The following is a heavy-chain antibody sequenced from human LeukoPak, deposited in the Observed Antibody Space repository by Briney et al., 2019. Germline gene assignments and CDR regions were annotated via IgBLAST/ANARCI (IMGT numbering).Heavy chain of an antibody. CDR2: INHSGST. D-gene: IGHD5-12*01. J-gene: IGHJ4*02. CDR1: GGSFSGYY. Sequence: SETLPLTCAVYGGSFSGYYWSWIRQPPGKGLEWIGEINHSGSTNYNPSLKSRVTISVDTSKNQFSLKLSSVTAADTAVYYCARGRNLYSGYDSPFDYWGQGTLVTVSS. CDR3: ARGRNLYSGYDSPFDY. V-gene: IGHV4-34*01.